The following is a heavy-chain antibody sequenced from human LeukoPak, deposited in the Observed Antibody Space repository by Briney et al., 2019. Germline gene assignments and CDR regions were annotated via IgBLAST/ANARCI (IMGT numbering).Heavy chain of an antibody. J-gene: IGHJ4*02. CDR3: ARDRSTSGRQY. CDR2: ISGSGGST. V-gene: IGHV3-23*01. CDR1: GFTFSSYA. Sequence: SGGSLRLSCAASGFTFSSYAMSWVRQAPGKGLEWVSAISGSGGSTYYADSVKGRFTISRDNSKNTLYLQMNTLRAEDTAVYYCARDRSTSGRQYWGQGTLVTVSS. D-gene: IGHD3-10*01.